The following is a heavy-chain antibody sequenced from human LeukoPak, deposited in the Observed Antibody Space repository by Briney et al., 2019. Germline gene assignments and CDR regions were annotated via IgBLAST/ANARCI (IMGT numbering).Heavy chain of an antibody. Sequence: AGSLRPSCAASGFTFSSYAMSWARQAPGKGLEWVSAISGSGGSTYYADSVKGRFTISRDNSKNTLYLQMNSLRAEDTAVYYCAKDQDIVVVPAAQDWGQGTLVTVSS. V-gene: IGHV3-23*01. CDR2: ISGSGGST. CDR3: AKDQDIVVVPAAQD. J-gene: IGHJ4*02. CDR1: GFTFSSYA. D-gene: IGHD2-2*01.